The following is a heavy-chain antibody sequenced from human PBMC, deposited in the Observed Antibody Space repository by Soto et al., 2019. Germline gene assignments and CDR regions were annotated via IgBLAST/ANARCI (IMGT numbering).Heavy chain of an antibody. J-gene: IGHJ2*01. V-gene: IGHV4-34*01. CDR2: INDRGSI. CDR1: GGSFSGYY. CDR3: ARESHDILTGPRWVWYFDL. Sequence: QVQLQQWGAGPVRPLETLSLTCGVSGGSFSGYYWAWIRQSPGKGLEWNGEINDRGSINYNPSLKRRVSISVDTSKNHYSLKLLSGTAADTAVYYCARESHDILTGPRWVWYFDLWGRGTLVTVSS. D-gene: IGHD3-9*01.